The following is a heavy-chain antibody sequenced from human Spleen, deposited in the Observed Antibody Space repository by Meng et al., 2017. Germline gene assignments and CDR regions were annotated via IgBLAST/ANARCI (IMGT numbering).Heavy chain of an antibody. CDR2: ISAYNGHP. D-gene: IGHD3-22*01. CDR3: ARVVDHDSGGYYPFYFDY. CDR1: GFTFTKYG. Sequence: ASVKVSCKTSGFTFTKYGIAWVRQAPGQGLEWLGWISAYNGHPEYAQNFQGRVTLTTDTSTATANMELRSLRSDDTAVYYCARVVDHDSGGYYPFYFDYWGQGTQVTVSS. V-gene: IGHV1-18*01. J-gene: IGHJ4*02.